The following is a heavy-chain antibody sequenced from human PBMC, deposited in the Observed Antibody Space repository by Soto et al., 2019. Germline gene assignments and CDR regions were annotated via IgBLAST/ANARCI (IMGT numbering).Heavy chain of an antibody. CDR3: ARGVDTAMVVLYYYYGMDV. J-gene: IGHJ6*02. CDR1: GGSISSYY. CDR2: IYYSGST. Sequence: PSETLSLTCTVSGGSISSYYWSWIRQPPGKGLEWIGYIYYSGSTNYNPSLKSRVTISVDTSKNQFSLKLSSVTAADTAVYYCARGVDTAMVVLYYYYGMDVWGQGTTVTVSS. V-gene: IGHV4-59*01. D-gene: IGHD5-18*01.